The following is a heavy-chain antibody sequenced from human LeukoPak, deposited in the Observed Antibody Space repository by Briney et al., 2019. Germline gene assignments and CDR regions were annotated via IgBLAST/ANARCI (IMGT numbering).Heavy chain of an antibody. CDR2: IIPIFGIA. CDR3: AREPADYGMDV. CDR1: GGTFSSYA. V-gene: IGHV1-69*04. Sequence: ASVKVSCKASGGTFSSYAISWVRQAPGQGLEWMGRIIPIFGIANYAQKFQGRFTITADKSTSTAYMELSSLRSEDTAVYYCAREPADYGMDVWGQGTTVTVSS. J-gene: IGHJ6*02.